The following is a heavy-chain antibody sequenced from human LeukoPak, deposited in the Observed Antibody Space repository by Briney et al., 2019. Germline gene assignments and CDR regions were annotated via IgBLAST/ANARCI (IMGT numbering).Heavy chain of an antibody. J-gene: IGHJ6*03. D-gene: IGHD6-25*01. V-gene: IGHV1-2*02. CDR1: GYTFTGYY. CDR2: INPNSGGT. Sequence: ASVKVSCKASGYTFTGYYMHWVRQAPGQGLEWMGWINPNSGGTNYAQKFQGRVTMTRDTSISTAYMELSRLRSDDTAVYYCASSSGWGYYYYMDVWGKGTTVTISS. CDR3: ASSSGWGYYYYMDV.